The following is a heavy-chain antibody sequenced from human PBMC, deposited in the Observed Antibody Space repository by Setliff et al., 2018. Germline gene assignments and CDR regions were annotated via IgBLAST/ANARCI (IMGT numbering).Heavy chain of an antibody. D-gene: IGHD5-18*01. CDR1: GGTFSNIG. J-gene: IGHJ6*03. V-gene: IGHV1-69*05. Sequence: SVKVSCKASGGTFSNIGISWVRQAPGQGLEWMGGIIPLFGTANYAQEFQGRVTITTDESTNTAYMELSSLRSEDTAMYYCAREGVDTRSSTDYRYYMDVWGKGTTVTV. CDR2: IIPLFGTA. CDR3: AREGVDTRSSTDYRYYMDV.